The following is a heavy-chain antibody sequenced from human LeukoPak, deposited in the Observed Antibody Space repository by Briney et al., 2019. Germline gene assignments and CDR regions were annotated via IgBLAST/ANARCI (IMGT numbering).Heavy chain of an antibody. Sequence: SQTLSLTCAISGDSVSSNSAAWNWLRQSPSRGLEWLGRTYYRSKWYNDYAVSVKSRITINPDTSENQFSLQLNSVTPEDTAVYYCARALSDPYSGSYNFDYWGQGTLVTVSS. D-gene: IGHD1-26*01. CDR2: TYYRSKWYN. CDR3: ARALSDPYSGSYNFDY. V-gene: IGHV6-1*01. CDR1: GDSVSSNSAA. J-gene: IGHJ4*02.